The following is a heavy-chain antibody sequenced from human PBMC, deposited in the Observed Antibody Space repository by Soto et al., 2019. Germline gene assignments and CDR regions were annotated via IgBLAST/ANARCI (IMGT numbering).Heavy chain of an antibody. CDR1: GYTFSDSA. D-gene: IGHD1-26*01. Sequence: EVHLVESGGGLVRPGGSLKLSCAASGYTFSDSAMHWVRQASGKGLEWVGRIRSKANSYATVYAASMKGRFTISRDDSKNTAYLQMNSLKTEDTAVYYCARLWSEREPNFDYWGQGTLVSVSS. J-gene: IGHJ4*02. CDR2: IRSKANSYAT. V-gene: IGHV3-73*02. CDR3: ARLWSEREPNFDY.